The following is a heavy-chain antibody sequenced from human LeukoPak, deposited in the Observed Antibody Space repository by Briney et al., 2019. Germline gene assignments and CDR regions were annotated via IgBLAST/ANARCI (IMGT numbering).Heavy chain of an antibody. CDR3: AKEGDYSNYYDY. CDR2: ISYDGSNK. CDR1: GFTFSSYG. V-gene: IGHV3-30*18. D-gene: IGHD4-11*01. J-gene: IGHJ4*02. Sequence: GGSLRLSCAASGFTFSSYGVHWVRQAPGKGLEWVAVISYDGSNKYYADSVKGRFTISRDNSKNTLYLQMNSLRAEDTAVYYCAKEGDYSNYYDYWGQGTLVTVSS.